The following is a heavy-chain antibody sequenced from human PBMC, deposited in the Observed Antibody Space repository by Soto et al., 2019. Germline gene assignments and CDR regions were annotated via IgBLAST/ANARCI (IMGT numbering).Heavy chain of an antibody. J-gene: IGHJ6*02. CDR3: ARGPHEEMHGMDV. V-gene: IGHV5-51*01. CDR2: IYPGDSDT. CDR1: GYSFTSYW. Sequence: LGESLKISCKGSGYSFTSYWIGWVRQMPGKGLEWMGIIYPGDSDTRYSPSFQGQVTISADKSISTAYLQWSSLKASDTAMYYCARGPHEEMHGMDVWGQGTTVTVSS.